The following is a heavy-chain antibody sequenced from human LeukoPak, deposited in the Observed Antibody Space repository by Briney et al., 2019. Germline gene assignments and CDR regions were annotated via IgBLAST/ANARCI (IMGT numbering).Heavy chain of an antibody. CDR1: GFTLSIFA. CDR3: ARDIVWELGGRWFDP. D-gene: IGHD1-26*01. V-gene: IGHV3-23*01. CDR2: IDGGGGRT. Sequence: GGSMRLSCTASGFTLSIFAMSWVRQARGKGLEWVSTIDGGGGRTNYADSARGRFTLSRDNFGNTLFLEMNALRAEDTAVYYCARDIVWELGGRWFDPWGQGTLATVSS. J-gene: IGHJ5*02.